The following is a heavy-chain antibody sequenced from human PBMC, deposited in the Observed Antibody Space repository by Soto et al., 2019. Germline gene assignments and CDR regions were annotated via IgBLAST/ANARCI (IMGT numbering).Heavy chain of an antibody. D-gene: IGHD3-3*01. Sequence: GESLKISCKGSGYSFTSYWIGWVRQMPGKGLEWMGIIYPGDSDTRYSPSFQGQVTISADKSISTAYLQWSSLKASDTAMYYWARLEYDFWSGNPYYYYGMDVWGQGTTVTVSS. V-gene: IGHV5-51*01. CDR1: GYSFTSYW. CDR3: ARLEYDFWSGNPYYYYGMDV. CDR2: IYPGDSDT. J-gene: IGHJ6*02.